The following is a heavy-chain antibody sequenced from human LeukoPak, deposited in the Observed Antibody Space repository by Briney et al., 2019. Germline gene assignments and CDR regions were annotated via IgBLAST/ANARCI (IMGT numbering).Heavy chain of an antibody. D-gene: IGHD2-2*01. J-gene: IGHJ4*02. CDR2: INHSGST. CDR3: ARGRGYCSSTSCYDFDY. V-gene: IGHV4-34*01. Sequence: SETLSLTCAVYGGSFSGYYWSWIRQPPGKGLEWIGEINHSGSTNYNPSLKGRVTISVDTSKSQFSLKLSSVTAADTAVYYCARGRGYCSSTSCYDFDYWGQGTLVTVSS. CDR1: GGSFSGYY.